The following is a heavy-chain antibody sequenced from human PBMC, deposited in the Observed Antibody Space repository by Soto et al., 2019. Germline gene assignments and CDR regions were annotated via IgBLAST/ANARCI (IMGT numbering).Heavy chain of an antibody. CDR2: ISGSGGST. CDR3: AKDPGYSSSWYVHYYYYGMDV. D-gene: IGHD6-13*01. V-gene: IGHV3-23*01. J-gene: IGHJ6*02. CDR1: GFTFSSYA. Sequence: GGSLRLSCAASGFTFSSYAMSWVRQAPGKGLEWVSAISGSGGSTYYADSVKGRFTISRDNSKNTLYLQMNSLRAEDTAVYYCAKDPGYSSSWYVHYYYYGMDVWGQGTTVTVSS.